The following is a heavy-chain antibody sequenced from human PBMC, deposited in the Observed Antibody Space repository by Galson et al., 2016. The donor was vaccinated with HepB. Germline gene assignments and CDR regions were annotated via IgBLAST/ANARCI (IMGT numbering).Heavy chain of an antibody. CDR3: AKDLQVSPLWFGELFPDD. CDR1: GFTFRGYA. V-gene: IGHV3-23*01. CDR2: ITAAGGVT. D-gene: IGHD3-10*01. Sequence: SLRLSCAASGFTFRGYAMSWVRQAPGKGLEWLSAITAAGGVTCYADSVKGRFTIARDNSKNTLYLEMSSLRVEDTAVYYCAKDLQVSPLWFGELFPDDWGQGTLVAVSS. J-gene: IGHJ4*02.